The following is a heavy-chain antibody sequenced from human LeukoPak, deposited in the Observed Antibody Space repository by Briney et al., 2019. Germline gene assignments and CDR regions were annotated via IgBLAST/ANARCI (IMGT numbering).Heavy chain of an antibody. CDR3: ARDRSLTVVTGFDY. CDR1: GYTFSSYG. Sequence: GASVKVSCKASGYTFSSYGISWVRQAPGQGLEWMGWISAYNGNTNYAQKLQGRVTMTTDTSTSTAYMELRSLRSDDTAVYYCARDRSLTVVTGFDYWGQGTLVTVSS. CDR2: ISAYNGNT. V-gene: IGHV1-18*01. D-gene: IGHD4-23*01. J-gene: IGHJ4*02.